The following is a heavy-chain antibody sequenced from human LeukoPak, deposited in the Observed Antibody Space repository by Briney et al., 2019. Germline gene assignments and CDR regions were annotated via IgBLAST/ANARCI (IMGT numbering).Heavy chain of an antibody. CDR2: ISPYNENR. CDR1: GYTFIRNG. V-gene: IGHV1-18*01. CDR3: AREETIGRYQFLHDY. Sequence: ASVKVSCKATGYTFIRNGISWGRQAPGQGLEWMGWISPYNENRKYLQKLQGRVTLSTDTSTSTAYMELRSLTSDDTAVYYCAREETIGRYQFLHDYWGQGTLVTVSS. D-gene: IGHD1-26*01. J-gene: IGHJ4*02.